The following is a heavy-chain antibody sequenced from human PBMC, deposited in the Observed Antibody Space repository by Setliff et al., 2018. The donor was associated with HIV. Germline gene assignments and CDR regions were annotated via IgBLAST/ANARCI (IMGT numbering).Heavy chain of an antibody. CDR2: INHTGNT. V-gene: IGHV4-34*01. CDR3: ARGKGGLVGPAEFDY. D-gene: IGHD1-26*01. J-gene: IGHJ4*02. CDR1: GGSFSGYH. Sequence: SETLSLTCAVYGGSFSGYHWNWVRQFPGKGLEWIGEINHTGNTQYNPSPKSRVTMSEETSKNQFSLKLKSVTAADTAIYFCARGKGGLVGPAEFDYWGPGTLVTVSS.